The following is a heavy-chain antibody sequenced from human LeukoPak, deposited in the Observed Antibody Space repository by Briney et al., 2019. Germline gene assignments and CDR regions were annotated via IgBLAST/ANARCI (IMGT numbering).Heavy chain of an antibody. CDR1: GFIFSHYG. J-gene: IGHJ4*02. Sequence: GRSLRLSCAASGFIFSHYGMHWVRRAPGKGLERVAIIWYDGSNRYYADSVKGRFTVSRDNSKNTLYLQMNSLRAEDSAVYYCVRDLLLRYTWSFEKWGQGTLVTVSS. V-gene: IGHV3-33*01. CDR3: VRDLLLRYTWSFEK. CDR2: IWYDGSNR. D-gene: IGHD3-16*02.